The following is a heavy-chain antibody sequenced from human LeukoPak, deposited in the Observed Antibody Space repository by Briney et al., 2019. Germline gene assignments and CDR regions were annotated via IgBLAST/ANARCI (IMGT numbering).Heavy chain of an antibody. V-gene: IGHV5-51*01. D-gene: IGHD3-10*01. CDR2: MFPRDSDT. J-gene: IGHJ3*02. CDR1: GYNFTDYW. CDR3: ATPYYYGSGSFEGFDI. Sequence: PGESLKISCKGFGYNFTDYWIGWVRQMPGKGLEWMGVMFPRDSDTRYSPSFLGQVTISADTSINTVYLQWYSLKASDTAMYYCATPYYYGSGSFEGFDIWGQGTVVTVSS.